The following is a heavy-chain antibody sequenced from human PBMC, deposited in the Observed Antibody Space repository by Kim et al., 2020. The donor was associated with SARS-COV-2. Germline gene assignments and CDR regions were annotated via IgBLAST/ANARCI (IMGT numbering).Heavy chain of an antibody. D-gene: IGHD6-13*01. V-gene: IGHV3-64D*06. J-gene: IGHJ4*02. CDR2: ISSNGGST. CDR3: VKSVAGIAAVKRIFDY. CDR1: GFTFSSYA. Sequence: GGSLRLSCSASGFTFSSYAMHWVRQAPGKGLEYVSAISSNGGSTYYADSVKGRFTITRDNSKNTLYLQMSSLRAEDTAVYYCVKSVAGIAAVKRIFDYWGQGTLVTVSS.